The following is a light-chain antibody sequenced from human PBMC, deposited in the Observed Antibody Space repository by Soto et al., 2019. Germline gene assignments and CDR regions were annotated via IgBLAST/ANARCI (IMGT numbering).Light chain of an antibody. CDR3: QQYNNWPPPT. Sequence: EIVMTQSPATLSVSPGERATISCRASQSVSNNLAWYQHKPGQAPRLLISGASTRATGIPARFSGSGSGTEFTLTISSLHSEDFAVYYCQQYNNWPPPTFGQGTRLEIK. CDR1: QSVSNN. V-gene: IGKV3-15*01. CDR2: GAS. J-gene: IGKJ5*01.